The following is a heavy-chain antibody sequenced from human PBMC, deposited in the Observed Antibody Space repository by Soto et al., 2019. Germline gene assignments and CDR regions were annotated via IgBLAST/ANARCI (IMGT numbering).Heavy chain of an antibody. D-gene: IGHD4-17*01. V-gene: IGHV3-30-3*01. CDR2: ISPNGNNA. CDR1: GSTFSSYD. Sequence: QVQLVESGGDVVQPGRSLRLSCAASGSTFSSYDIHWVRQAPGKGLEWVEPISPNGNNAFYADSVKGRFTIYRDDARKTVYLQVTSLRPEDTAVFHCVRGPSHGSFEICGQGTLVTVFS. CDR3: VRGPSHGSFEI. J-gene: IGHJ3*02.